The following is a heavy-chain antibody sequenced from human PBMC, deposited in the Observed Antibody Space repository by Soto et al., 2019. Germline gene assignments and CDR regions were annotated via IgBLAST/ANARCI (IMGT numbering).Heavy chain of an antibody. D-gene: IGHD6-19*01. V-gene: IGHV1-69*13. CDR2: IIPIFGTA. Sequence: SGKVSFKASGGAFSSYAISWVRQAPGQGLEWMGGIIPIFGTANYAQNFQGRVTITADESTSTAYMELSSLRSEDTAVYYCARVWQWLAPYNWFDPWGQGTLVTVSS. CDR3: ARVWQWLAPYNWFDP. J-gene: IGHJ5*02. CDR1: GGAFSSYA.